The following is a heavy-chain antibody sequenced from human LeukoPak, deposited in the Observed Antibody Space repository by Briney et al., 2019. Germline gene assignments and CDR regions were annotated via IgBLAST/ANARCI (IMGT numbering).Heavy chain of an antibody. CDR2: TYYRSKWSY. CDR3: ARVTAAGTFDP. Sequence: SQTLSLTCAISGDSVSSNSVTWNWTRHSPWRGLEWLGRTYYRSKWSYDYAVSVKSRITINSDTSKNQLSLQLNSVTPEDTAVYYCARVTAAGTFDPWGQGTLVTVSS. J-gene: IGHJ5*02. CDR1: GDSVSSNSVT. V-gene: IGHV6-1*01. D-gene: IGHD6-25*01.